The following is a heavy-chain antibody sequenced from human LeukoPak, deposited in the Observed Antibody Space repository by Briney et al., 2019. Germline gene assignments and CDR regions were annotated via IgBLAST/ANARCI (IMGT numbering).Heavy chain of an antibody. CDR3: ARRSIVGAYYFDY. D-gene: IGHD1-26*01. Sequence: GESLKISCKGSGYSFTSYWIGWVRQMPGKGLEWMGIIYPGDSDTRYSPSFQGQVTISADKSISTAYRQWSSLKASDTAMYYCARRSIVGAYYFDYWGQGTLVTVSS. J-gene: IGHJ4*02. CDR1: GYSFTSYW. V-gene: IGHV5-51*01. CDR2: IYPGDSDT.